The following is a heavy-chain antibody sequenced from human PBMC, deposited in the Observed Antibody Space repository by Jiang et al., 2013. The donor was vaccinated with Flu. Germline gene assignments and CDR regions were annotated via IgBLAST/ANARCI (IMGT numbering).Heavy chain of an antibody. J-gene: IGHJ4*02. Sequence: GAEVKKPGASVTVSCKTSGFPFTSHYIHWVRQAPAQGLEWMGVINPSGGSTSYAQKFQGRVIMTRDTSTSTVYMELRSLRSDDTAVYYCARIDKSGDYWGQGTLVTVSP. V-gene: IGHV1-46*01. CDR1: GFPFTSHY. CDR2: INPSGGST. CDR3: ARIDKSGDY. D-gene: IGHD3-3*01.